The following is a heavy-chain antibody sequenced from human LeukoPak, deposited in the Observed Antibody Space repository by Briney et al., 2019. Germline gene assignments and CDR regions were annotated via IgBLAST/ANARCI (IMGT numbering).Heavy chain of an antibody. CDR3: AKDRIAYCGGDCYSPPFFDY. CDR1: GFTFSSHG. CDR2: ISGSGDYT. V-gene: IGHV3-23*01. Sequence: GGTLRLSCAASGFTFSSHGMSWVRQAPGKGLEWVSTISGSGDYTYYADSVKGRFTISRDNSKNTLYLQMNSLRAEDTAVYYCAKDRIAYCGGDCYSPPFFDYWGQGTLVTVSS. J-gene: IGHJ4*02. D-gene: IGHD2-21*02.